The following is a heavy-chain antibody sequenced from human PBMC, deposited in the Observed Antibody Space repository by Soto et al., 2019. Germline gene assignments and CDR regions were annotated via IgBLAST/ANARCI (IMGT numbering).Heavy chain of an antibody. CDR1: GGSISSGGYY. J-gene: IGHJ4*02. CDR3: ARDLGHLHDFWSGPDF. V-gene: IGHV4-30-4*08. CDR2: IYYSGST. Sequence: TLSLTCTVSGGSISSGGYYWSWLRQPPGKGLEWIGYIYYSGSTYYNPSLKSRVTISVDTSKNQFSLELSSVTAADTAVYYCARDLGHLHDFWSGPDFWGQGTLVTVST. D-gene: IGHD3-3*01.